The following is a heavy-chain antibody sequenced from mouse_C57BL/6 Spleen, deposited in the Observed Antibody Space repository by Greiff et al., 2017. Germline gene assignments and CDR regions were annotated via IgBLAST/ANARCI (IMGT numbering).Heavy chain of an antibody. V-gene: IGHV10-1*01. J-gene: IGHJ3*01. CDR3: VSQTPYYSNYEGFAY. CDR1: GFSFNTYA. CDR2: IRSKSNNYAT. D-gene: IGHD2-5*01. Sequence: EVQGVESGGGLVQPKGSLKLSCAASGFSFNTYAMNWDRQAPGKGLEWVARIRSKSNNYATYYADSVKDRFTISRDDSESMLYLQMNNLKTEDTAMYYCVSQTPYYSNYEGFAYWGQGTLVTVSA.